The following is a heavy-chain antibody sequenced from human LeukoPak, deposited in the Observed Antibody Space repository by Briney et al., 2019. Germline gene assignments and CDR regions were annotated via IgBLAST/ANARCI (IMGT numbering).Heavy chain of an antibody. CDR3: ARGDSADGSGSALFDY. Sequence: GASVKVSCKASGYTFTDYYIHWVRQAPGQGLEWMGWINPNSGGTNYAQKFQGRVTMTRDTSISTAYTELSSLRSEDTAVYYCARGDSADGSGSALFDYWGQGTLVTVSS. D-gene: IGHD3-10*01. CDR1: GYTFTDYY. J-gene: IGHJ4*02. CDR2: INPNSGGT. V-gene: IGHV1-2*02.